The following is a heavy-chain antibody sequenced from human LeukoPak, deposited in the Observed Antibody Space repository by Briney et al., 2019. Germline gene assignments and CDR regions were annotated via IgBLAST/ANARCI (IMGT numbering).Heavy chain of an antibody. D-gene: IGHD3-10*01. CDR2: MNPNSGNT. Sequence: ASVKVSCMASGYTFTSYDINWVRQATGQGLEWMGWMNPNSGNTGYAQKFQGRVTMTRNTSISTAYMELSSLRSEDTAVYYCASNYNPLYYYGMDVWGQGTTVTVSS. V-gene: IGHV1-8*01. J-gene: IGHJ6*02. CDR3: ASNYNPLYYYGMDV. CDR1: GYTFTSYD.